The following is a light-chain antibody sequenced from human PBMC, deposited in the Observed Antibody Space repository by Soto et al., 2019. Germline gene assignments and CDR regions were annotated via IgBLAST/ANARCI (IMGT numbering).Light chain of an antibody. CDR2: SNN. Sequence: QSVLTQPPSASGTPGQRVFISCSGSSSNLGGTNYAYWYQQLPGAAPKLLMHSNNLRPSGVPERISGSKSGTSASLAISGLRSEDEAVYYCASWDDRLGAVIFGGGTKLTVL. V-gene: IGLV1-47*02. CDR1: SSNLGGTNY. J-gene: IGLJ2*01. CDR3: ASWDDRLGAVI.